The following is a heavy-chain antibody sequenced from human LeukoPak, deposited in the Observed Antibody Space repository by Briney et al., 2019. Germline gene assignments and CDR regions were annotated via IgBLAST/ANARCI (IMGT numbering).Heavy chain of an antibody. D-gene: IGHD6-6*01. CDR3: ARGKAARTSPVFDP. V-gene: IGHV1-8*03. J-gene: IGHJ5*02. Sequence: GASVKVSCKASGYTFTSYDINWVRQATGQGLEWMGWMNPNSGNTGYAQKFQGRVTITRNTSISTAYMELSSLRSEDTAAYYCARGKAARTSPVFDPWGQGTLVTVSS. CDR1: GYTFTSYD. CDR2: MNPNSGNT.